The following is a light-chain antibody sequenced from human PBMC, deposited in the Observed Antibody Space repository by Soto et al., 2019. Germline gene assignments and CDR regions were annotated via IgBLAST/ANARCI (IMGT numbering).Light chain of an antibody. CDR2: EVN. CDR3: SSYAGSNWYV. CDR1: NSDVGGYNY. J-gene: IGLJ1*01. V-gene: IGLV2-8*01. Sequence: QSVLTQPPSASGSPGQSVTISCTGTNSDVGGYNYVSWYQQYPGKAPKLIIYEVNERPSGVPDRFSGSKSGNTASLTVSGLQTADGADYYCSSYAGSNWYVFGTGTKVTDL.